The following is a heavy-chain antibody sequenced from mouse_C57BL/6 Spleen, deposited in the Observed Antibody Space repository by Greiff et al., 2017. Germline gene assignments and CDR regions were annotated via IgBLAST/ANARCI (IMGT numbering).Heavy chain of an antibody. CDR2: ISGGGGNT. Sequence: DVKLVESGGGLVKPGGSLKLSCAASGFTFSSYTMSWVRQTPEKRLEWVATISGGGGNTYYPDSVKGRFTISRDNAKNTLYLQMSSLRSEDTALYYYARHPYGNYEYFDVWGTGTTVTVSS. CDR1: GFTFSSYT. J-gene: IGHJ1*03. V-gene: IGHV5-9*01. CDR3: ARHPYGNYEYFDV. D-gene: IGHD2-1*01.